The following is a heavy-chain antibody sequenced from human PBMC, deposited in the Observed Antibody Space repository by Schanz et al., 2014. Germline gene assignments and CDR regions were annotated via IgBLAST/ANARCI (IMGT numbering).Heavy chain of an antibody. V-gene: IGHV1-58*02. J-gene: IGHJ4*02. CDR2: IVVGGGHT. D-gene: IGHD5-12*01. CDR1: GFAFTSSA. Sequence: QMQLVQSGPEVKKPGTSVRVSCKASGFAFTSSAIQWVRQARGQRLEWIGWIVVGGGHTNYAQKFQERVTITRDMSTSTAYMELSSLRSEDTAVYYCARTGYDPSLTHWGQGTLVTVSS. CDR3: ARTGYDPSLTH.